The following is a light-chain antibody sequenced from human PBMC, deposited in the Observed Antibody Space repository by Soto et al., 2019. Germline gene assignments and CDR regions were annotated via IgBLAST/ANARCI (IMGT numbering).Light chain of an antibody. Sequence: EVVMTQSPATLSVSPGERVTLSCRASESVHRNLAWYQTKPGQGPSRLIYYASTRATGVPDRFTGSGSGTEFTLTISILQSEDFGVYHCQHYSNWPPTFGPGTKVEIK. CDR2: YAS. CDR3: QHYSNWPPT. V-gene: IGKV3-15*01. J-gene: IGKJ3*01. CDR1: ESVHRN.